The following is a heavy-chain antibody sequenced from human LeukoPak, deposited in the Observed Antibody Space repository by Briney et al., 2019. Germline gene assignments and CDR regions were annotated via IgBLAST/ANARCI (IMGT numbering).Heavy chain of an antibody. V-gene: IGHV4-59*08. D-gene: IGHD2-2*01. CDR2: IYNSGST. CDR3: ARASTYCSGTSCLYYFDY. J-gene: IGHJ4*02. Sequence: TSETLSLTCTVSGGSISGYYWSWIRQPPGKGLEWIGYIYNSGSTNYNPSLKSRVTISVDTSKNQFSLKLSSVTAADTAVYYCARASTYCSGTSCLYYFDYWGQGTLVTVSS. CDR1: GGSISGYY.